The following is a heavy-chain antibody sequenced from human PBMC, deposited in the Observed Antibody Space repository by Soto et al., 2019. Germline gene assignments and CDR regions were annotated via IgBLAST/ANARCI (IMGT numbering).Heavy chain of an antibody. D-gene: IGHD6-19*01. CDR1: GGSFSGYY. Sequence: PSETLSLTCAVYGGSFSGYYWSWIRQPPGKGLEWIGEINHSGSTNYNPSLKSRVTISVDTSKNQFSLKLSSVTAADTAVYYCARGAVAGELDYWGQGTLVTVSS. V-gene: IGHV4-34*01. CDR3: ARGAVAGELDY. J-gene: IGHJ4*02. CDR2: INHSGST.